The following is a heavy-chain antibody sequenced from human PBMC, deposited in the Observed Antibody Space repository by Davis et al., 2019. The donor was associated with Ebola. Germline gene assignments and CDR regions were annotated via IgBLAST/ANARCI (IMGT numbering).Heavy chain of an antibody. Sequence: PGGSLRLSCTVSGGTISRYYWSWIRQPPGKGLEWIGYIYYSGSTNYNPSLKSRVTISVDTSKNQFSLKLSSVTAADTAVYYCASLGLAAAGTGWFDPWGQGTLVTVSS. CDR1: GGTISRYY. J-gene: IGHJ5*02. V-gene: IGHV4-59*01. CDR2: IYYSGST. CDR3: ASLGLAAAGTGWFDP. D-gene: IGHD6-13*01.